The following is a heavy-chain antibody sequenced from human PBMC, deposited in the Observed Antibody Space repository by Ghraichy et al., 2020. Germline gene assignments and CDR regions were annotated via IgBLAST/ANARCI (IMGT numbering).Heavy chain of an antibody. CDR1: GSTFTSYV. J-gene: IGHJ5*01. Sequence: ASVKVSCKAGGSTFTSYVINWVRQSTGQGLEWMGWMNPNSGNTGYAQKFQGRVTMTRNTSISTAYMELSSLRSEDTAVYYCAKFSSGTKLGWFDSSGQGTLFAVSS. CDR3: AKFSSGTKLGWFDS. D-gene: IGHD1-26*01. CDR2: MNPNSGNT. V-gene: IGHV1-8*01.